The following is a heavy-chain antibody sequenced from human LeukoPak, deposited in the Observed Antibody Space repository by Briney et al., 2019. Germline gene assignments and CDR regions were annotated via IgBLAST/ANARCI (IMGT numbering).Heavy chain of an antibody. D-gene: IGHD6-6*01. CDR2: IIPIFGTA. Sequence: GASVKVSCKASGGTFSSYAISWVRQAPGQGLEWMGGIIPIFGTANYAQKFQGRVTITTDESTSTAYMELSSLRSEDTAVYYCARDRGSSSSGYYYYYMDVWGKGTTVTVSS. CDR1: GGTFSSYA. J-gene: IGHJ6*03. CDR3: ARDRGSSSSGYYYYYMDV. V-gene: IGHV1-69*05.